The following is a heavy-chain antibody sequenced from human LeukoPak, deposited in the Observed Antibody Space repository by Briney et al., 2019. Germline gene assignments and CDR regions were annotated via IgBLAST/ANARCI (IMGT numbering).Heavy chain of an antibody. CDR3: ARGGNYYLDY. Sequence: GGSLRLSCEVSGFTFRTSWMHWVRQAPGGGLVWVSRMKSDGTTINYADSVKGRFTTSRDNAKNTLYLQMNSLRAEDTAVYYCARGGNYYLDYWGQGTLATVSS. D-gene: IGHD2/OR15-2a*01. V-gene: IGHV3-74*01. CDR1: GFTFRTSW. J-gene: IGHJ4*02. CDR2: MKSDGTTI.